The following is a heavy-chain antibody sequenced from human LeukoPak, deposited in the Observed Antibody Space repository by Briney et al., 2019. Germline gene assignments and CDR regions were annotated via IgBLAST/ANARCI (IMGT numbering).Heavy chain of an antibody. Sequence: SETLSLTCTVSGGSISIGTYYWSWIRQPAGKGLEWIGRIYTTGSTNYNPSLKSRVTISVDTSKNQFSLKLSSVTAADTAVYYCARTRYYYNSRSYGAPYYFDYWGQGTLVTVSS. V-gene: IGHV4-61*02. J-gene: IGHJ4*02. D-gene: IGHD3-10*01. CDR2: IYTTGST. CDR3: ARTRYYYNSRSYGAPYYFDY. CDR1: GGSISIGTYY.